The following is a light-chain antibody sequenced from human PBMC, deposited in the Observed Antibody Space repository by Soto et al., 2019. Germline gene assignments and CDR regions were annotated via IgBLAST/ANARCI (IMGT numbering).Light chain of an antibody. Sequence: EIVMTQSPATLSVSPGERATLSCRASESVKSNFAWYQQKPGQAPRLLIYGASIRATGIPVRFSGSGSGTEFNLTISSLQSEDFAVYYCQQYNEWPLTFGQGTRLESK. CDR2: GAS. CDR1: ESVKSN. J-gene: IGKJ5*01. CDR3: QQYNEWPLT. V-gene: IGKV3-15*01.